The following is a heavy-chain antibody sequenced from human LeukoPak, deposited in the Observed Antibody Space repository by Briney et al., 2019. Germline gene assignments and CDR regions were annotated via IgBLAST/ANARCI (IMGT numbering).Heavy chain of an antibody. CDR1: GFTFSSYA. J-gene: IGHJ4*02. Sequence: GGSLRLSCAASGFTFSSYAMHWVRQAPGKGLEWVAVISYDGSNKYYADSVKGRFTISGDNSKNTLYLQMNSLRAEDTAVYYCARDKSWVVVAAFFDYWGQGTLVTVSS. D-gene: IGHD2-15*01. V-gene: IGHV3-30-3*01. CDR2: ISYDGSNK. CDR3: ARDKSWVVVAAFFDY.